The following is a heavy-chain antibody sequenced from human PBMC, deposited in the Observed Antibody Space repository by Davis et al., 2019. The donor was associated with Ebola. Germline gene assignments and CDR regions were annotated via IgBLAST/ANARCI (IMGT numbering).Heavy chain of an antibody. CDR2: INHSGST. CDR1: GGSFSGYY. V-gene: IGHV4-34*01. Sequence: SETLSLTCAVYGGSFSGYYWSWIRQPPGKGLEWIGEINHSGSTNYNPSLKSRVTISVDTSKNQFSLKLRSVTAADTAVYYCARGHRYGSGDNWGQGTLVTVSS. CDR3: ARGHRYGSGDN. D-gene: IGHD3-10*01. J-gene: IGHJ4*02.